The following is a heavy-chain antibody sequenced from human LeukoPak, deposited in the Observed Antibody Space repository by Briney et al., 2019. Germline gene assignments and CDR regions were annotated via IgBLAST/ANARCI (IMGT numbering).Heavy chain of an antibody. Sequence: GASVKVSCKASGYTFTTYAIHWVRQAPGQRLEWMGWINTGNGNTKYSQKFQGRVTITRDTSASTAYMELSSLRSEDTALYYCAKDEGGRGGSYFYYWGLGTRVTVSS. CDR3: AKDEGGRGGSYFYY. V-gene: IGHV1-3*04. D-gene: IGHD1-26*01. CDR2: INTGNGNT. J-gene: IGHJ4*02. CDR1: GYTFTTYA.